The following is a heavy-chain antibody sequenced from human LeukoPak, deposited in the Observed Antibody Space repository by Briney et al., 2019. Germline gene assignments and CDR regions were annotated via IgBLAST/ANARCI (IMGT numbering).Heavy chain of an antibody. D-gene: IGHD6-19*01. V-gene: IGHV3-20*04. Sequence: GGSLRLSCAASGFTFDDYGMSWVRHAPGKGLEWVSGINWNGGSTGYADSVKGRFTISRDNAKNSLYLQMNSLRAEDTALYYCARDSGNVAVAATWVGYFDYWGQGTLVTVSS. CDR1: GFTFDDYG. J-gene: IGHJ4*02. CDR3: ARDSGNVAVAATWVGYFDY. CDR2: INWNGGST.